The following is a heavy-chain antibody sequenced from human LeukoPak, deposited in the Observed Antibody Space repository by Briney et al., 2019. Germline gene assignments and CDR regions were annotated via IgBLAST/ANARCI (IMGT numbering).Heavy chain of an antibody. D-gene: IGHD3-22*01. CDR1: GGSISSGGYS. J-gene: IGHJ5*02. CDR3: ARDPGGWYDSSGYRGSWFDP. CDR2: INYSGST. V-gene: IGHV4-30-4*07. Sequence: SETLSLTCAVSGGSISSGGYSWSWIRQPPGKGLEWIGYINYSGSTYYNPSLKSRVTISVDTSKNQFSLKLSSVTAADTALYYCARDPGGWYDSSGYRGSWFDPWGQGTLVTVSS.